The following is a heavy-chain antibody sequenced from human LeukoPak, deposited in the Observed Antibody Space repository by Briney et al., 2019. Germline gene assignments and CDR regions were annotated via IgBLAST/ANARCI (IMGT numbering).Heavy chain of an antibody. CDR2: IYYSGST. CDR3: ARVGPEWELLGGWFDP. V-gene: IGHV4-59*01. D-gene: IGHD1-26*01. J-gene: IGHJ5*02. CDR1: GGSISGYY. Sequence: SETLSLTCTVSGGSISGYYWSWIRQPPEKGLEWIGYIYYSGSTNYNPSLNSRVTISVDTSNNQFSLKLSSVTAADTAVYYCARVGPEWELLGGWFDPWGQGTLVTVSS.